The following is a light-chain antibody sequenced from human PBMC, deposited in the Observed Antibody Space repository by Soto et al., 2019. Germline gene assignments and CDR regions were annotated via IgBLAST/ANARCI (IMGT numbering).Light chain of an antibody. Sequence: DIQITQSPSSLSASVGDRVTITCQASQNIDNYLNWYQQKPGRAPKLLIYDASNLEAGVPSRLRGSGSGTDFTFTIRRLQPEDIATYYCQQYENLPTFGQGTRLEIK. CDR3: QQYENLPT. CDR2: DAS. V-gene: IGKV1-33*01. J-gene: IGKJ5*01. CDR1: QNIDNY.